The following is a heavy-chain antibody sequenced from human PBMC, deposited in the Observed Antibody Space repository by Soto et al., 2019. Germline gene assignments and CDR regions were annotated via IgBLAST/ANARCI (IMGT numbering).Heavy chain of an antibody. Sequence: QVQLVQSGAEVKKPGSSVKVSCKASGGTFSSYAISWVRQAPGQGLEWMGGIIPIFGTANYAQKFQGRVTITPDKSTSTAYMELSSLRSEDTSVYYCARDSFPQYDYGSGLWYFDLWGRGTLVTVSS. CDR2: IIPIFGTA. CDR1: GGTFSSYA. D-gene: IGHD3-10*01. J-gene: IGHJ2*01. V-gene: IGHV1-69*06. CDR3: ARDSFPQYDYGSGLWYFDL.